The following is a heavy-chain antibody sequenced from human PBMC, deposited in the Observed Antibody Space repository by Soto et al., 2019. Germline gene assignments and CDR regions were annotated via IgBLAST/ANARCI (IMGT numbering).Heavy chain of an antibody. CDR1: GLTVSSNY. V-gene: IGHV3-53*01. J-gene: IGHJ4*02. D-gene: IGHD6-19*01. CDR3: ARTVSPIAVAGSLDY. CDR2: IYSGGST. Sequence: PGGSLRLSCAASGLTVSSNYMSWVRQAPGKGLEWVSIIYSGGSTYYADSVKDRFTISRDISKNTIYLQMNSLRADDTAVYFCARTVSPIAVAGSLDYWGQGTLVTVSS.